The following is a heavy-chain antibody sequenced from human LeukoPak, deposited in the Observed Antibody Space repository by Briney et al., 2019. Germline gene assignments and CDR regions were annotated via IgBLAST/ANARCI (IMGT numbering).Heavy chain of an antibody. CDR1: GITLSSFS. D-gene: IGHD2-15*01. V-gene: IGHV3-30-3*01. CDR3: ARDRYCSGTSCYTAYLDC. Sequence: GRSLRLSCAASGITLSSFSMHWVRQTPGKGLEWVALISFDGSNKYYADSVKGRFTTSRDQSMNTVYLQMNRLRAEDTAVYYCARDRYCSGTSCYTAYLDCWGQGTLVTVSS. CDR2: ISFDGSNK. J-gene: IGHJ4*02.